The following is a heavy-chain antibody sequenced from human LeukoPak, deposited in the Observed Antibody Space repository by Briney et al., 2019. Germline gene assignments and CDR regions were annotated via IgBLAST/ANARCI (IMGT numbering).Heavy chain of an antibody. CDR2: IRSKANSYAT. Sequence: PGGSLRLSCAASGFTFSGSAMHWVRQASGKGLEWVGRIRSKANSYATAYAASVKGRFTILRDDSKNMAYLQMNSLKTEDTAVYYCTCWGRNGEYNWLDPRGQGTLVTVSS. CDR1: GFTFSGSA. J-gene: IGHJ5*02. D-gene: IGHD2-8*01. V-gene: IGHV3-73*01. CDR3: TCWGRNGEYNWLDP.